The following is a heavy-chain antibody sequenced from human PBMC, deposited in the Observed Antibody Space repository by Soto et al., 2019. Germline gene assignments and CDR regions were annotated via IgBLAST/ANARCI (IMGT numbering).Heavy chain of an antibody. CDR3: VRVGWGYSYGNGMDG. V-gene: IGHV3-30-3*01. CDR2: IKHDGSEI. J-gene: IGHJ6*02. Sequence: QVQLVESGGGVVQPGGSLRLSCLASGFGFSGYSMHWVRQAPGKGLDWVAVIKHDGSEIYYADSVKGRFTISKNDSKNTLHLQMNALRVDDTALFYCVRVGWGYSYGNGMDGWCQGTTVTVFS. CDR1: GFGFSGYS. D-gene: IGHD5-18*01.